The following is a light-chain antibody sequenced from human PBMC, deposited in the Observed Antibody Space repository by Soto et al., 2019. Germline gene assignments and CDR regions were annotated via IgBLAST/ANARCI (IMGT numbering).Light chain of an antibody. CDR2: EAS. CDR1: QSISSW. V-gene: IGKV1-5*01. J-gene: IGKJ4*01. Sequence: DIQMTQSPSTLSASVGDRVTITCRASQSISSWLVWYQQKPGKAPKLLIHEASRLESGVPSRFSVSESGTEFTLTISGLHAEDFATYYCQQYTNFPLTFGGGTKVEIK. CDR3: QQYTNFPLT.